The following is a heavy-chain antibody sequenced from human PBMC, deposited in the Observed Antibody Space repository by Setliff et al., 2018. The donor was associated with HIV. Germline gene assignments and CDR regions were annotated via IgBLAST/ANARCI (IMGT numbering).Heavy chain of an antibody. V-gene: IGHV4-61*01. J-gene: IGHJ4*02. CDR2: IYYSGST. CDR3: AGGKSYNFWSGYTISRVYFDY. CDR1: GGSISSGSYY. D-gene: IGHD3-3*01. Sequence: SETLSLTCTVSGGSISSGSYYWSWIRQPPGKGLEWIGFIYYSGSTNYNPSLKSRVTISVDTSKNQFSLKLSSVTAADTAVYYCAGGKSYNFWSGYTISRVYFDYWGQGTLVTVSS.